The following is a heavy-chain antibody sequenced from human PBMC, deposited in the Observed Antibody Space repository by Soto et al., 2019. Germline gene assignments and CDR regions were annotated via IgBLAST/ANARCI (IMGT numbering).Heavy chain of an antibody. V-gene: IGHV1-69*06. J-gene: IGHJ5*02. CDR2: IIPIFGTA. D-gene: IGHD2-2*01. CDR3: ARDQSVVPAAIIPSSSRGHTWFDP. CDR1: GGTFSSYA. Sequence: QVQLVQSGAEVKKPGSSVKVSCKASGGTFSSYAISWVRQAPGQGLEWMGWIIPIFGTANYAQKFQGRVTITADKSTSTAYMDLSRLRAEDTAVYYCARDQSVVPAAIIPSSSRGHTWFDPWGQGTLVTVSS.